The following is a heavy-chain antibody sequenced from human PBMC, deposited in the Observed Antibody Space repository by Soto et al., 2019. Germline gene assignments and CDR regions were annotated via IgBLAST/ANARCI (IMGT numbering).Heavy chain of an antibody. V-gene: IGHV4-34*01. J-gene: IGHJ3*02. CDR1: GGSFSGYY. CDR3: ARGRPITIFGVVYAFDI. CDR2: INHSGST. D-gene: IGHD3-3*01. Sequence: SETLSLTCAVYGGSFSGYYWSWIRQPPGKGLEWIGEINHSGSTNYNPSLKSRVTISVDTSKNQFSLKLSSVTAADTAVYYCARGRPITIFGVVYAFDIWGQGTMVTVSS.